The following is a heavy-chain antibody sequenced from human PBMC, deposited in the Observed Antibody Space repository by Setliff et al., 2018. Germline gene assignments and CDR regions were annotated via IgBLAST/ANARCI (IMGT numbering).Heavy chain of an antibody. CDR1: GFTFGAYT. CDR3: AKDRVPDGKWDFDS. V-gene: IGHV3-23*01. D-gene: IGHD2-8*01. J-gene: IGHJ4*02. Sequence: GGSLRLSCVASGFTFGAYTLTWVRQAPGKGLEFVSGVDQGANTYYGDSVKGRFTISRDNSQNTVYLQMTNLRVEDTAIYYCAKDRVPDGKWDFDSSGQGTLVTVSS. CDR2: VDQGANT.